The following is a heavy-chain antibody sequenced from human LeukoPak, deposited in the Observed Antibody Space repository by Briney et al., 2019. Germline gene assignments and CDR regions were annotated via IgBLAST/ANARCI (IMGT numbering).Heavy chain of an antibody. V-gene: IGHV4-59*01. CDR1: GGSISNYY. CDR2: IYYSGST. D-gene: IGHD4-23*01. J-gene: IGHJ6*03. CDR3: ARGLLGKRGNVYYYYMDV. Sequence: PSETLSLTCTVSGGSISNYYWSWIRQPPRKGLECIGYIYYSGSTNYNPSLKSRVTISVDTSKNQFSLKLSSVTAADTAVYYCARGLLGKRGNVYYYYMDVWGKRTTVTVSS.